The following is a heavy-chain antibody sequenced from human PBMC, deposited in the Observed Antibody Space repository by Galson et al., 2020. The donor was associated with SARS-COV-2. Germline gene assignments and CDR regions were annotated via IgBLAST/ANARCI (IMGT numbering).Heavy chain of an antibody. J-gene: IGHJ4*02. CDR3: AHTRQAITIFGVVIPTFDY. V-gene: IGHV2-5*01. Sequence: SGPTLVKPTQTLTLTCTFSGFPLSTSGVGVGWIRQPPGKALEWLALIYWNDDKRYSPSLKSRLTITKDTSKNQVVLTMTNMDPVDTATYYCAHTRQAITIFGVVIPTFDYWGQGTLVTVSS. D-gene: IGHD3-3*01. CDR1: GFPLSTSGVG. CDR2: IYWNDDK.